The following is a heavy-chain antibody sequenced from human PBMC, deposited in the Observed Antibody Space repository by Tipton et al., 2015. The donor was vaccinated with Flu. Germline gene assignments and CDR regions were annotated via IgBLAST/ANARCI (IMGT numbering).Heavy chain of an antibody. J-gene: IGHJ4*02. V-gene: IGHV5-51*01. D-gene: IGHD3-22*01. CDR3: ARLPPGSYYDTSGFYRSYFDY. CDR2: IYPGDSDT. CDR1: RYNFRTYW. Sequence: VQLVQSGAEVKKPGEYLKIYCKGSRYNFRTYWIGWVRQVPGKGLEWVGAIYPGDSDTRYSPSFQGQVPISADKSISPTYLQWNSLKASDSAMYYCARLPPGSYYDTSGFYRSYFDYWGQGTQVTVSS.